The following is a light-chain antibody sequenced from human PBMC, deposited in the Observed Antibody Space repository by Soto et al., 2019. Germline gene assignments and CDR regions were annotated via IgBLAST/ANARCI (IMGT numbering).Light chain of an antibody. V-gene: IGKV3-20*01. CDR1: QSVSSSY. CDR2: GAS. J-gene: IGKJ5*01. Sequence: EIVLTQSPGTLSLSPGERATLSCRASQSVSSSYLAWYQQKPGQAPRLLISGASTRATGIPDRFSGGGSGTDFTLSISKVEPEDFAVYYCQQYGRPPRATFGQGTRLEIK. CDR3: QQYGRPPRAT.